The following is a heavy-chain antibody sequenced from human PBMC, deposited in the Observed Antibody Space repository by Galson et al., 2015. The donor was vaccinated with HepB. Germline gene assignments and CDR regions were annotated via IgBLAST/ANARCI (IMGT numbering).Heavy chain of an antibody. CDR3: TRVAGMTMDY. CDR1: EDSFNNYA. J-gene: IGHJ4*02. D-gene: IGHD3-3*01. Sequence: SVKVSCKASEDSFNNYAINWVRRAPGRGLEWMGGIIPILGIGNYAQKFQGSATITADKSTSMVYMDLSSLTSEDTAVYYCTRVAGMTMDYWGQGTLVTVSS. CDR2: IIPILGIG. V-gene: IGHV1-69*10.